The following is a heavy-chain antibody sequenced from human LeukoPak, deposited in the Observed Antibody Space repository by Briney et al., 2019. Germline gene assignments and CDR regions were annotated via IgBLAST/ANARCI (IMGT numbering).Heavy chain of an antibody. CDR1: GFTFSSYS. J-gene: IGHJ5*02. Sequence: GGSLRLSCAASGFTFSSYSMNWVRQAPGKGLEWVSSISSSSYIYYADSVKGRFTISRDNAKNSLYLQTNSLRAEDTAVYYCARDLGAQWPESWGQGTLVTVSS. D-gene: IGHD3-16*01. CDR3: ARDLGAQWPES. CDR2: ISSSSYI. V-gene: IGHV3-21*01.